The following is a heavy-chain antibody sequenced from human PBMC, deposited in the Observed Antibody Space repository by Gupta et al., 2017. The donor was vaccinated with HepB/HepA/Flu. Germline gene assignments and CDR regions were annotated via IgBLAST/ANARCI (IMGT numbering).Heavy chain of an antibody. CDR3: ARAGYSSSWLWSYDAFDI. CDR2: INHSGST. V-gene: IGHV4-34*01. Sequence: QVQLQQWGAGLLKPSETLSLTCPAYGGSFSGYYWRWIRQPPGKGLEWIGEINHSGSTNYNPSLKSRVTISVDTSKNQFSLKLSSVTAADTAVYYCARAGYSSSWLWSYDAFDIWGQGTMVTVSS. J-gene: IGHJ3*02. CDR1: GGSFSGYY. D-gene: IGHD6-13*01.